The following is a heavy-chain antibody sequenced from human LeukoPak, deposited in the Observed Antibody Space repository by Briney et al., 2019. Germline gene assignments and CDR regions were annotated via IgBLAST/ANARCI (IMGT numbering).Heavy chain of an antibody. V-gene: IGHV3-48*03. CDR2: ISNSGSSI. Sequence: PGGSLRLSCAASGFTLSSYEMNWVRQAPGKGLEWVSYISNSGSSIYYADSVKGRFTISRDNAKNSLYLQMNSLRAEDTAVYYCARDCSSTSCYDGDYWGQGTLVTVSS. D-gene: IGHD2-2*01. CDR3: ARDCSSTSCYDGDY. J-gene: IGHJ4*02. CDR1: GFTLSSYE.